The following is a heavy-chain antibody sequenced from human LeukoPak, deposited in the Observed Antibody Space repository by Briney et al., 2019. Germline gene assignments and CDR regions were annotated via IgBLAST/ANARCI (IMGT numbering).Heavy chain of an antibody. CDR1: GYTFTYYY. Sequence: ASVKVSCKASGYTFTYYYIHWVRQAPGQGLEWMGWINPNSGDTNYAQKFQGRVTMTRYTSISTAYMGLSSLISDDTAFYYCARTGVWFRELSHLPDWGQGTMVTVSS. V-gene: IGHV1-2*02. J-gene: IGHJ4*02. D-gene: IGHD3-10*01. CDR3: ARTGVWFRELSHLPD. CDR2: INPNSGDT.